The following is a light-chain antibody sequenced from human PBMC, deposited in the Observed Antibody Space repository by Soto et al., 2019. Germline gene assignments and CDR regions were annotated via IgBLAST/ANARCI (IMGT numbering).Light chain of an antibody. CDR1: QRVSSGF. J-gene: IGKJ4*01. CDR2: GTS. CDR3: QQRSDRPT. V-gene: IGKV3D-20*02. Sequence: IVLTQSPGTLSMSPGESATLSCRASQRVSSGFLAWYQQKPGQAPRLLIYGTSTRATAVPDRFSGGGSGTDFTLTISGLEPEDFAVYYCQQRSDRPTFGGGTKVEIK.